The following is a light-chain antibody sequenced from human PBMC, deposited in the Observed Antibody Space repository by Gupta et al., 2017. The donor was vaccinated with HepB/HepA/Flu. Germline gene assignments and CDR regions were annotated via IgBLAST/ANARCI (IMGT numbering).Light chain of an antibody. Sequence: DIVMTQSPLSLPVTPGEPTSISCRSSQSLLHRNGYNYLDWYLQKPGQSPQLPIYLASNRASGVPDRFSGSGSGTDFTLKISRVETEDVGVYYCMQARQTSITFGQWTRLEIK. CDR3: MQARQTSIT. J-gene: IGKJ5*01. CDR1: QSLLHRNGYNY. CDR2: LAS. V-gene: IGKV2-28*01.